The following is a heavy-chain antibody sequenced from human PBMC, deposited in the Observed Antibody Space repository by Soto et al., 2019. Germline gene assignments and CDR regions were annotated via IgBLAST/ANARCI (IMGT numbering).Heavy chain of an antibody. D-gene: IGHD6-13*01. CDR2: ISAYNGNT. V-gene: IGHV1-18*01. CDR3: AREALYSSGWYYSDY. J-gene: IGHJ4*02. CDR1: GXTFDTYG. Sequence: GASVKVSCKASGXTFDTYGINWVRQAPGQGLEWMGWISAYNGNTNYAQKVRGRVTMTTDTSTGTAYMELRSLRSDDTAVYYCAREALYSSGWYYSDYWGQGTPVTVSS.